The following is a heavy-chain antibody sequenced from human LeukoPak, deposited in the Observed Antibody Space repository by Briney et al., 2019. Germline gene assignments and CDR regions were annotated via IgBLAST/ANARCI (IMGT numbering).Heavy chain of an antibody. Sequence: SQTLSLTCTVSGGSISSGSYYWSWFRPPAGKELEWFGSSYTSGSTNYNHSLKSRVTISVDTSKNQFSLKLSSVTAADTAVYYCATASTTVTYFDYWGQGTLVTVSS. CDR2: SYTSGST. CDR1: GGSISSGSYY. CDR3: ATASTTVTYFDY. V-gene: IGHV4-61*02. J-gene: IGHJ4*02. D-gene: IGHD4-17*01.